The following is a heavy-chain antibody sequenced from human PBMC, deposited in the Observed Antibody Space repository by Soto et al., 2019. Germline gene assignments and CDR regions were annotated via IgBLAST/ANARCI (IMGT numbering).Heavy chain of an antibody. CDR2: INPSGGST. J-gene: IGHJ4*02. CDR1: GYTFTSYY. CDR3: GSNYDILTGYYSLDY. D-gene: IGHD3-9*01. Sequence: ASVKVSCKASGYTFTSYYMHWVRQAPGQGLEWMGIINPSGGSTSYAQKFQGRVTMTRDTSTSTVYMELSSLRSEDTAVYYCGSNYDILTGYYSLDYWGQGTLVTVSS. V-gene: IGHV1-46*01.